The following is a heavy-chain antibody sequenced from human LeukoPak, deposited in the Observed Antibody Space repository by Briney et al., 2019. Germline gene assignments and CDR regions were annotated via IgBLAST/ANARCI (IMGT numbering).Heavy chain of an antibody. V-gene: IGHV3-11*01. CDR3: AREYYYDSSGYSDPFDY. CDR2: ISSSGSTI. CDR1: GFTFSDYY. J-gene: IGHJ4*02. Sequence: KPGGSLRLSCAASGFTFSDYYMSWIRQAPGKGLEWVSYISSSGSTIYYADSVKGRFTISRDNAKNSPYLQMNSLRAEDTAVYYCAREYYYDSSGYSDPFDYWGQGTLVTVSS. D-gene: IGHD3-22*01.